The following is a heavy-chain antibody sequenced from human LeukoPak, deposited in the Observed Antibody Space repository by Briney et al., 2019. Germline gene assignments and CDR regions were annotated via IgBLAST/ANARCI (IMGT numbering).Heavy chain of an antibody. Sequence: PGGSLRLSCAASGFTVSSNYMSWVRQAPGKGLEWVSVIYSGGSTYYANSVKGRFTISRDNSKNTLYLQMNSLRAEDTAVYYCAREGYSYGFDYWGQGTLVTVSS. V-gene: IGHV3-66*01. CDR1: GFTVSSNY. J-gene: IGHJ4*02. CDR3: AREGYSYGFDY. CDR2: IYSGGST. D-gene: IGHD5-18*01.